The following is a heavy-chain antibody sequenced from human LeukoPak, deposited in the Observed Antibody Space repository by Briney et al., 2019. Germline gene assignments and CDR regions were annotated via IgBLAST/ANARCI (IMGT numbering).Heavy chain of an antibody. Sequence: PGRSLRLSCAASGFTFSSYGMNWVRQAPGKGLEWVSSISSSGSYIYYADSVKGRFTISRDNAKNSLYLQMNSLRAEDTAVYYCARSPGVTYYFDYWGQGTLLTVSS. CDR2: ISSSGSYI. V-gene: IGHV3-21*01. D-gene: IGHD6-13*01. J-gene: IGHJ4*02. CDR3: ARSPGVTYYFDY. CDR1: GFTFSSYG.